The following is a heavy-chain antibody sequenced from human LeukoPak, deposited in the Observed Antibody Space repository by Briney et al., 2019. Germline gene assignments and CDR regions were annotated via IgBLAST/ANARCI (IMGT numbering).Heavy chain of an antibody. J-gene: IGHJ4*02. V-gene: IGHV4-34*01. CDR2: INHSGST. CDR3: ASGSRLVPAANAYTYYFDY. CDR1: GGSFSGYY. Sequence: SETLSLTCAVYGGSFSGYYLSWIRQPPGKGLEWIGEINHSGSTNYNPSLKSRVTISVDTSKNQFSLKLSSVAAADTAVYYCASGSRLVPAANAYTYYFDYWGQGTLVTVSS. D-gene: IGHD2-2*01.